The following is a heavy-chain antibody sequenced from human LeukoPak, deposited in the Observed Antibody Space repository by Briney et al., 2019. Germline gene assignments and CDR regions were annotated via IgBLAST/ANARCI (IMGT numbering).Heavy chain of an antibody. Sequence: SVKVSCKASGGTFSSYAISWVRQAPGQGLEWMGGIIPIFGTANYAQKFQGRVTITTDESTSTAYMELSSLRSEDTAVYYCAREDLPAAIGGGFDYWGQGTLVTVSS. D-gene: IGHD2-2*01. CDR2: IIPIFGTA. CDR1: GGTFSSYA. V-gene: IGHV1-69*05. CDR3: AREDLPAAIGGGFDY. J-gene: IGHJ4*02.